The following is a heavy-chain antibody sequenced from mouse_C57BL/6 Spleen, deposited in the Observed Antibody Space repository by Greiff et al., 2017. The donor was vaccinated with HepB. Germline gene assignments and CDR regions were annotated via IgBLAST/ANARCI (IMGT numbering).Heavy chain of an antibody. CDR3: ARNGYYTHWYFDV. CDR1: GYTFTSYW. J-gene: IGHJ1*03. D-gene: IGHD2-3*01. Sequence: VKLMESGPELVKPGASVKISCKASGYTFTSYWMHWVKQRPGQGLEWIGNINPSNGGTNYNEKFKSKATLTVDKSSSTAYMQLSSLTSEDSAVYYCARNGYYTHWYFDVWGTGTTVTVSS. CDR2: INPSNGGT. V-gene: IGHV1-53*01.